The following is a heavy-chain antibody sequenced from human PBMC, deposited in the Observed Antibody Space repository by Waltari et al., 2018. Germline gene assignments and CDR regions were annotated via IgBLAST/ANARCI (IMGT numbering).Heavy chain of an antibody. CDR1: GGSFSGYS. V-gene: IGHV4-34*01. Sequence: QVQLQQWGAGLLKPSETLSLTCAVYGGSFSGYSWRWIRQPPGKGLEWIGEINHSGSTNYNPSLKSRVTISVDTSKNQFSLKLSSVTAADTAVYYCARQVVVVTAMKWFDPWGQGTLVTVSS. D-gene: IGHD2-21*02. CDR2: INHSGST. CDR3: ARQVVVVTAMKWFDP. J-gene: IGHJ5*02.